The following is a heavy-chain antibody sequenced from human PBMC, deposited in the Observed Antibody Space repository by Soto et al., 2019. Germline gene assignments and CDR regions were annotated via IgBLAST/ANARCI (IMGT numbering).Heavy chain of an antibody. CDR3: VGYSSGWYGMDV. Sequence: ASVKVSCKASGYTSTSYYMHWVRQAPGQGLEWMGIINPSGGSTSYAQKFQGRVTMTRDTSTSTVYMELSSLRSEDTAVYYCVGYSSGWYGMDVWGQGTTVTVSS. D-gene: IGHD6-19*01. CDR2: INPSGGST. V-gene: IGHV1-46*01. J-gene: IGHJ6*02. CDR1: GYTSTSYY.